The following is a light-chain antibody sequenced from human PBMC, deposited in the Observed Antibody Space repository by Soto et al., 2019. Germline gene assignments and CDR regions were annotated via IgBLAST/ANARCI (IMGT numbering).Light chain of an antibody. Sequence: DIQMTQSPYTLSASVGDRVAITCLASQSISTWLAWNQQKPGKAPKVLIYDASRLESGVPSRFSGSGSGTEFTLTISSLQPADFATYYCQQYNSYSWTFGQGTKVDI. V-gene: IGKV1-5*01. CDR2: DAS. J-gene: IGKJ1*01. CDR1: QSISTW. CDR3: QQYNSYSWT.